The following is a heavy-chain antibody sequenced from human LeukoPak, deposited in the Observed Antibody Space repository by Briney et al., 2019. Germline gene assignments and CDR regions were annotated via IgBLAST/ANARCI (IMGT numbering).Heavy chain of an antibody. D-gene: IGHD1-26*01. CDR2: INPNSGGT. J-gene: IGHJ4*02. V-gene: IGHV1-2*02. Sequence: GASVTVSCKASGYTFTGYYMHWVRQAPGQGLEWMGWINPNSGGTNYAQKFQGRVTMTRDTSISTAYMELSRLRSDDTAVYYCARSPPGIVGASRPLGYWGQGTLVTVSS. CDR1: GYTFTGYY. CDR3: ARSPPGIVGASRPLGY.